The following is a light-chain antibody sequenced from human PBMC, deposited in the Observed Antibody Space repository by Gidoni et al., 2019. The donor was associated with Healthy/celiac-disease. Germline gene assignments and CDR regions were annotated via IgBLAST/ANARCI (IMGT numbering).Light chain of an antibody. J-gene: IGKJ1*01. CDR3: QQYGSSPPWT. CDR2: GAS. Sequence: PGTLSLSPGERATLSCRASQSVSSSYLAWYPQKPGQAPSLLIYGASSRATGIPDRFSGSGSGTDFTLTISRRGPEDLAVYYCQQYGSSPPWTFGQGTKMEIK. V-gene: IGKV3-20*01. CDR1: QSVSSSY.